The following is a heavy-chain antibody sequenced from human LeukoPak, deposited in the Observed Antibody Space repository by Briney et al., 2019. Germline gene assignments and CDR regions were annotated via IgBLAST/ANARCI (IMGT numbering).Heavy chain of an antibody. D-gene: IGHD5-18*01. Sequence: PGGSLRLSCAASGLDVKNNAMKWVRQAPGKGLEWVAAISGDGGTYYADSVKGRFTISRDTSKNTLYMQMNSLRAEDTALYSCATRYSDYGAYWGQGTLVTVSA. V-gene: IGHV3-23*01. J-gene: IGHJ4*02. CDR2: ISGDGGT. CDR3: ATRYSDYGAY. CDR1: GLDVKNNA.